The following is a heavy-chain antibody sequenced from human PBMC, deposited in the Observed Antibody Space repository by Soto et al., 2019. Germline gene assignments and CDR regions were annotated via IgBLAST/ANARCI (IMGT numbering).Heavy chain of an antibody. Sequence: QVQLQESGPGLVKPSQTLSLTCTVSGGSISSGGYYWSWIRQHPGKGLEWIGYIYYSGSTYYNPSPKCRVTISVDTSKNQFSLKLSSVTAADTAVYYCARDRRFGDQPRWFDPWGQGTLVTVSS. CDR1: GGSISSGGYY. CDR2: IYYSGST. V-gene: IGHV4-31*03. CDR3: ARDRRFGDQPRWFDP. D-gene: IGHD3-10*01. J-gene: IGHJ5*02.